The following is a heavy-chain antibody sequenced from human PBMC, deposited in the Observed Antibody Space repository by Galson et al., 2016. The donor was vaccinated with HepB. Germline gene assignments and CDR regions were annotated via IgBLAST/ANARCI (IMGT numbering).Heavy chain of an antibody. CDR2: INPDSGVT. Sequence: SVKVSCKASGYTFTGYYMHWVRQAPGQGLEWMGWINPDSGVTSYAQKFQGRVTMTRDTSISTVYMELRSLTSDATAIYYCATSTGYRSGWGAFDIWGQGTMVTVSS. CDR1: GYTFTGYY. D-gene: IGHD6-25*01. CDR3: ATSTGYRSGWGAFDI. J-gene: IGHJ3*02. V-gene: IGHV1-2*02.